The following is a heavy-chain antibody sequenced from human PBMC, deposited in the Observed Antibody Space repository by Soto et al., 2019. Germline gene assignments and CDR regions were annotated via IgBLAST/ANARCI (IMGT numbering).Heavy chain of an antibody. CDR2: INHRGSS. J-gene: IGHJ6*02. CDR1: VGSLSGYY. Sequence: SETLSLTCAVNVGSLSGYYWSWIRQSPGKGLEWIGEINHRGSSDYNPSLKSRVTISIDASKNHVTLELTSVTAADTAVYYCARSDNRNSLYGVDVWGQGTAVTVS. CDR3: ARSDNRNSLYGVDV. D-gene: IGHD1-7*01. V-gene: IGHV4-34*01.